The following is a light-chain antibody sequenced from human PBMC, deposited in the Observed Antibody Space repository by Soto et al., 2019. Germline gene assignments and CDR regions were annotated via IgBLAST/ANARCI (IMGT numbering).Light chain of an antibody. CDR2: GES. CDR3: QQYGSSPPFT. CDR1: QSVSSSY. V-gene: IGKV3-20*01. J-gene: IGKJ3*01. Sequence: EIVLTQSPGTLSLSPGERATLSCRASQSVSSSYLAWYQQKPGQAPRLLIYGESSRATGIPDRFSGSGSGTDFTLTISRLEPEDFAVYYWQQYGSSPPFTFGPGTKVDIK.